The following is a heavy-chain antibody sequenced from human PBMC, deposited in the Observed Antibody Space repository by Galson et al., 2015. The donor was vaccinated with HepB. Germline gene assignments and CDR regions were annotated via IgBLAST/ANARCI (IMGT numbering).Heavy chain of an antibody. CDR2: INAGNGNT. CDR3: ARVLSMVQGVLGWFDP. CDR1: GYTFTSYA. J-gene: IGHJ5*02. D-gene: IGHD3-10*01. Sequence: SVKVSCKASGYTFTSYAMHWVRQAPGQRLEWMGWINAGNGNTKYSQKFQGRVTITRDTSASTAYMELSSLRSEDTAVYYCARVLSMVQGVLGWFDPWGQGTLVTVSS. V-gene: IGHV1-3*01.